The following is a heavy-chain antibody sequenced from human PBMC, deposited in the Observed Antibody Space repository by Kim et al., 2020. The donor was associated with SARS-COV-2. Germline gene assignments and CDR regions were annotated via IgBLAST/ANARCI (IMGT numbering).Heavy chain of an antibody. D-gene: IGHD3-16*01. Sequence: GGSLRLSCAASGFTFKNYAMAWVRQAPGKGLEWVSGITGNGGTTYYADFVKCRFTISRDNSKNTLYLQMNSLRDDDTAVYYCAKRDYAEASDFYPLFDYWGQGTLVTVSS. J-gene: IGHJ4*02. CDR1: GFTFKNYA. CDR2: ITGNGGTT. CDR3: AKRDYAEASDFYPLFDY. V-gene: IGHV3-23*01.